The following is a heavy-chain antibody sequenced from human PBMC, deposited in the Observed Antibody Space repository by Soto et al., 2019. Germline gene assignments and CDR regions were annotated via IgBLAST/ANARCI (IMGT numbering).Heavy chain of an antibody. CDR3: AKDPVYGDSQWGFGP. CDR2: ITRTGGST. V-gene: IGHV3-23*01. Sequence: PGGSLRLSCAASGFTFSNYAMSWVRQAPGKGLEWISGITRTGGSTYYADSVKGRFTISRDNSKNTLFLQMNSLRGEDTAVYYCAKDPVYGDSQWGFGPWGQGTLVTVSS. CDR1: GFTFSNYA. D-gene: IGHD4-17*01. J-gene: IGHJ5*02.